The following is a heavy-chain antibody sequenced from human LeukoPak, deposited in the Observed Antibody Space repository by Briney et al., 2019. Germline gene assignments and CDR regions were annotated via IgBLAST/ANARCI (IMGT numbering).Heavy chain of an antibody. Sequence: PGGSLRLSCAASGFTFSSYGMHWVRQAPGKGLEWVANIKQDGSEKYYVDSVKGRFTISRDNAKNSLYLQMNSLRAEDTAVYYCAREPREYYYGSGSLWPRGWFDPWGQGTLVTVSS. D-gene: IGHD3-10*01. CDR3: AREPREYYYGSGSLWPRGWFDP. J-gene: IGHJ5*02. V-gene: IGHV3-7*03. CDR2: IKQDGSEK. CDR1: GFTFSSYG.